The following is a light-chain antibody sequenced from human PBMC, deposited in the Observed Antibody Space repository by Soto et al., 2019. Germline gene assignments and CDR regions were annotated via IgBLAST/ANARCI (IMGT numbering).Light chain of an antibody. V-gene: IGKV1-39*01. Sequence: DMQMTQSPSSLSGSVGDRVTITCRASQSINTHLNWYHQKPGTAPRLLIYLASRLQSGVPSRFSGSGSGTDFTLTISSLQPEDFGSYYCQQSYSRTFGQGTKVDIK. CDR2: LAS. J-gene: IGKJ1*01. CDR3: QQSYSRT. CDR1: QSINTH.